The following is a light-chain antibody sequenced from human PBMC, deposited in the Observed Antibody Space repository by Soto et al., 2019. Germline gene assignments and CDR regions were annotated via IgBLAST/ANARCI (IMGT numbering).Light chain of an antibody. Sequence: EIVMTQSPATLSVSPGERSTLSCRASQSVSSNLAWSQHKPGQAPRLLIYGASTRATGIPARFSGSGSGTEFTLTISSLQSEDFAVYYCQQYNNWPPWTFGQGTKVDIK. CDR2: GAS. J-gene: IGKJ1*01. CDR1: QSVSSN. CDR3: QQYNNWPPWT. V-gene: IGKV3-15*01.